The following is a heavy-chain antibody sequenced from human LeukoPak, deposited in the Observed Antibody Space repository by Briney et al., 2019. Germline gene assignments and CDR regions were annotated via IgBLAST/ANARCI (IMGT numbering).Heavy chain of an antibody. V-gene: IGHV4-34*01. CDR1: GGSFSGYY. CDR3: ARGVNKGYYYDSSGYYSKPTFDY. CDR2: INHSGST. Sequence: SETLSLTCAVYGGSFSGYYWSWIRQPPGKGLEWIGEINHSGSTNYNPSLKSRVTISVDTSKNQFSLKLSSVTAADTAVYYCARGVNKGYYYDSSGYYSKPTFDYWGQETLVTVSS. J-gene: IGHJ4*02. D-gene: IGHD3-22*01.